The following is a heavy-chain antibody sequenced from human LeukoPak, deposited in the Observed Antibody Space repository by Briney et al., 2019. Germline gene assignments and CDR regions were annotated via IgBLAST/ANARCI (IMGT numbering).Heavy chain of an antibody. CDR2: IIPILGTA. Sequence: SVKVSCKASGGTFSNYAISWVRQAPGQGLEWMGGIIPILGTANYAPKFQDRVTIGMDESTSTSFMELRSLRSEDTAVYYCANGNYYDRSGNHHRIYNWFDPWGQGTLVTVSS. CDR1: GGTFSNYA. J-gene: IGHJ5*02. V-gene: IGHV1-69*05. CDR3: ANGNYYDRSGNHHRIYNWFDP. D-gene: IGHD3-22*01.